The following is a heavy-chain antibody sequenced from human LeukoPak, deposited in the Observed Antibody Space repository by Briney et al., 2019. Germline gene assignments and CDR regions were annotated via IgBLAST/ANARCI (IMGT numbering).Heavy chain of an antibody. CDR1: GFTVSSNY. Sequence: GGSLRLSCAASGFTVSSNYMSWVRQAPGKGLEWVSVIYSGGSTYYADSVKGRFTISRDNSKNTLYLQMNSLRAEDTAVYYCTTPPFRYYYDSSGYADYWGRGTLVTVSS. J-gene: IGHJ4*02. V-gene: IGHV3-66*01. D-gene: IGHD3-22*01. CDR3: TTPPFRYYYDSSGYADY. CDR2: IYSGGST.